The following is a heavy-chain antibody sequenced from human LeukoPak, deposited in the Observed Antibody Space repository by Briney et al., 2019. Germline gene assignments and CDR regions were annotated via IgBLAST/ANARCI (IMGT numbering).Heavy chain of an antibody. D-gene: IGHD3-10*01. CDR2: INPKTGST. CDR3: ARSSGGSGRWGDNWFDP. Sequence: VASVKVSCKASGYSFSGNYIHWVRQAPAQGLEWMGWINPKTGSTNYAEKFQGRVTMTRDTSISTCYMELSRLRSDDVAVYYCARSSGGSGRWGDNWFDPWGQGTLVTVSS. V-gene: IGHV1-2*02. CDR1: GYSFSGNY. J-gene: IGHJ5*02.